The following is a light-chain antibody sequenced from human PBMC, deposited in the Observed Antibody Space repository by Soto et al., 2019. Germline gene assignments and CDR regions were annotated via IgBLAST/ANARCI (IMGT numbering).Light chain of an antibody. CDR3: LQNNSGPRT. J-gene: IGKJ1*01. Sequence: EIVMTPSPATLSVSPGERATLSCRASQSGSTNLAWYQQKPGQSPRLLIFGASTRATDVPARFSGSGSGTEFTLSIRTLQSEDFALYYCLQNNSGPRTFGQGTRLEV. CDR1: QSGSTN. V-gene: IGKV3-15*01. CDR2: GAS.